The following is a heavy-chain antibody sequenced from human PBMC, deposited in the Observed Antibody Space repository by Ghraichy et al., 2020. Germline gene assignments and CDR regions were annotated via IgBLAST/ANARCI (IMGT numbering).Heavy chain of an antibody. CDR3: ARDQRYSSSWYSGLVGPEYYYYYYMDV. CDR1: GFTFSSYW. J-gene: IGHJ6*03. CDR2: IKQDGSEK. Sequence: GGSLRLSCAASGFTFSSYWMSWVRQAPGKGLEWVANIKQDGSEKYYVDSVKGRFTISRDNAKNSLYLQMNSLRAEDTAVYYCARDQRYSSSWYSGLVGPEYYYYYYMDVWGKGTTVTVSS. V-gene: IGHV3-7*03. D-gene: IGHD6-13*01.